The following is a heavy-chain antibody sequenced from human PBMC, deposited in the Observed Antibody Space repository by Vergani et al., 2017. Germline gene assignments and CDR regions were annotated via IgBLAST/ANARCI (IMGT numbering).Heavy chain of an antibody. CDR1: GFTFSSYA. J-gene: IGHJ4*02. V-gene: IGHV3-30-3*01. CDR3: ARDRGGIAAAGIDY. CDR2: ISYDGSNK. D-gene: IGHD6-13*01. Sequence: QVQLVESGGGVVQPGRSLRLSCAASGFTFSSYAMHWVRQAPGKGLEWVAVISYDGSNKYYADSVKGRFTISRVNSKNTLYLQMNSLRAEDTAVYYCARDRGGIAAAGIDYWGQGTLVTVSS.